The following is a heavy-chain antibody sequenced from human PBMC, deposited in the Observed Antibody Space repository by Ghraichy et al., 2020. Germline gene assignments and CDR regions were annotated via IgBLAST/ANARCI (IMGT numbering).Heavy chain of an antibody. CDR1: GVSVFNFY. CDR2: TFYNGET. J-gene: IGHJ4*02. CDR3: ARVVAAPGVLDY. Sequence: SETLSLTCSVSGVSVFNFYWTWIRQPPGKGLEHIGYTFYNGETNYNPSLKSRVSMSLDTAKNQLSLRLTSVTAADTAVYYCARVVAAPGVLDYWGQGVLVSVSS. V-gene: IGHV4-59*02. D-gene: IGHD6-13*01.